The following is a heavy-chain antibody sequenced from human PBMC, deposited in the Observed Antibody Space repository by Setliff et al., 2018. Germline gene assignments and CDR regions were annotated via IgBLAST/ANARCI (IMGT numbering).Heavy chain of an antibody. Sequence: GGSLRLSCAASGFTFSTYSMHWVRQAPGKGLEWVSSISPSSIYIYYADSVKGRFTISRDNAKNSLYLQMNSLGAEATAVDYCARSPANGGHDAFDIWGQGTMVTVSS. CDR2: ISPSSIYI. J-gene: IGHJ3*02. D-gene: IGHD6-25*01. V-gene: IGHV3-21*01. CDR3: ARSPANGGHDAFDI. CDR1: GFTFSTYS.